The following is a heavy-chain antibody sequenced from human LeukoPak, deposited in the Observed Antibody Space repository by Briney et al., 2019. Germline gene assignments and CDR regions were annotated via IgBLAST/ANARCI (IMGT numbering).Heavy chain of an antibody. V-gene: IGHV3-21*01. Sequence: GGSLRLSCAASGFTFSSHSMNWVRQAPGKGLEWVSSISSSSSYIYYADSVKGRFTISRDNAKNSLYLQMNSLRAEDTAVYYCARSLGQWLLDYWGQGTLVTVSS. CDR2: ISSSSSYI. J-gene: IGHJ4*02. CDR1: GFTFSSHS. CDR3: ARSLGQWLLDY. D-gene: IGHD5-12*01.